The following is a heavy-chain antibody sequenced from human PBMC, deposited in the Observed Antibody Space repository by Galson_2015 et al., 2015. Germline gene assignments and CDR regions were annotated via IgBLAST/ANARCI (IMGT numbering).Heavy chain of an antibody. J-gene: IGHJ2*01. CDR2: TYYRSKWYN. Sequence: CAISGDSVSSHSAAWNWIRQSPSRGLEWLGRTYYRSKWYNDYAVSVKSRITINPDTSKNQFSLQLNSVTPGDTAVYSCAREEGGAMGRGVSWFDSWGRGTLVTVSS. CDR3: AREEGGAMGRGVSWFDS. D-gene: IGHD3-10*01. CDR1: GDSVSSHSAA. V-gene: IGHV6-1*01.